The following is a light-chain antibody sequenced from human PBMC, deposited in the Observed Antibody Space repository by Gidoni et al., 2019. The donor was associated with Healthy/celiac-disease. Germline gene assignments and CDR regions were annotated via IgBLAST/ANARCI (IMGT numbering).Light chain of an antibody. CDR2: EGS. J-gene: IGLJ2*01. Sequence: QSALTQPASVPGSPGQSITISCTGTSSDVGSYNLVSWYQQPPGKAPKLMIYEGSKRPSGVSKRFSGSKSGNTASLTISGLQAEDEADYYCCSYAGSSTFRVFGGGTKLTVL. CDR3: CSYAGSSTFRV. V-gene: IGLV2-23*03. CDR1: SSDVGSYNL.